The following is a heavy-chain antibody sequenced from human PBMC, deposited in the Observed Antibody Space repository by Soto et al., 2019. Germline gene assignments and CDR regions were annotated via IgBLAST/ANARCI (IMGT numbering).Heavy chain of an antibody. CDR2: IIPIFGSA. D-gene: IGHD2-2*01. CDR1: GGTFNTYP. Sequence: QGQLVQSGAEVKKPGSSVKVSCKASGGTFNTYPISWVRQAPGQGLEWLGGIIPIFGSANYAQKFQGRVTITADKSTSTAYMELSSLRSEDTAVYYGARAWGGVLEPVGRAYNDMDVWGQGTTVTVSS. J-gene: IGHJ6*02. CDR3: ARAWGGVLEPVGRAYNDMDV. V-gene: IGHV1-69*06.